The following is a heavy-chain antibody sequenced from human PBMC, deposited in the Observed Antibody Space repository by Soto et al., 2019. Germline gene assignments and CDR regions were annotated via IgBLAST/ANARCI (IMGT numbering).Heavy chain of an antibody. CDR1: GDSVSSNSAA. D-gene: IGHD3-3*01. CDR2: TYYRSKWYN. CDR3: ARSTYYDFWSALD. J-gene: IGHJ4*02. V-gene: IGHV6-1*01. Sequence: TCVISGDSVSSNSAAWNWIRQSPSRGLEWLGRTYYRSKWYNDYAVSVKSRITINPDTSKNQFSLQLNSVTPEDTAVYYCARSTYYDFWSALDWGQGTLVTVSS.